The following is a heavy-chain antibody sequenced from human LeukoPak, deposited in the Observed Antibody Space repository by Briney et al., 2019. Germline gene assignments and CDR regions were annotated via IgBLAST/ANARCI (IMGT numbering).Heavy chain of an antibody. CDR2: TYYRSKWYN. CDR1: GDSVSSNSAA. D-gene: IGHD6-13*01. Sequence: SQTLSLTCVISGDSVSSNSAAWNWIRQSPSRGLEWLGRTYYRSKWYNDYAVSVKSLITINADTSKNQVSLQLNSVTPDVTVVYYCARGNPYISSWYYYYYMDGRGKGTTVTHSS. CDR3: ARGNPYISSWYYYYYMDG. V-gene: IGHV6-1*01. J-gene: IGHJ6*03.